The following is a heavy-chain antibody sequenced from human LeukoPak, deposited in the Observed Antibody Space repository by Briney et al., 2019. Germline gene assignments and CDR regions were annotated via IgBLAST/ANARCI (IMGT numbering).Heavy chain of an antibody. J-gene: IGHJ5*02. CDR1: GYSFTSYW. CDR3: ARSPTYYYDSSGLRVWFDP. Sequence: GESLQISCQGPGYSFTSYWIGWVRQLPGKGLEWMGIIYPGDSDTRHSPSFQGQVTISADKSISTAYLQWSSLKASDTAMYYCARSPTYYYDSSGLRVWFDPWGQGTLVTVSS. D-gene: IGHD3-22*01. V-gene: IGHV5-51*01. CDR2: IYPGDSDT.